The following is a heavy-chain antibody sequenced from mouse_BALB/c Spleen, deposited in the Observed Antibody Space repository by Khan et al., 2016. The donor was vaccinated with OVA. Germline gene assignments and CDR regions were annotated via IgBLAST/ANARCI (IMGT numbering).Heavy chain of an antibody. J-gene: IGHJ4*01. CDR3: TRLVGY. Sequence: EVELVESGGGLVKPGGSLKLSCAASGFTFSSYAVSWIRQTPEKRLEWVASINSGGSTYYPDSVKGRFTISRDDARNILYLQMSSLRSEDTAVYYCTRLVGYWGQGTSVTVSS. CDR1: GFTFSSYA. CDR2: INSGGST. V-gene: IGHV5-6-5*01.